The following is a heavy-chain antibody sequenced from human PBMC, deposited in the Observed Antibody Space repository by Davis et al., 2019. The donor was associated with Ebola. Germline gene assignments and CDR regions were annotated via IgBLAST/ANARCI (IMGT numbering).Heavy chain of an antibody. CDR1: GGSISSYY. D-gene: IGHD5-18*01. CDR3: ARARYRGDYFDY. Sequence: PSETLSLTCTVSGGSISSYYWSWIRQPPGKGLEWIGYIYYSGSTNYNPSLKSRVTMSVDTSKNQFSLKLSSVTAADTAVYYCARARYRGDYFDYWGQGTLVTVSS. V-gene: IGHV4-59*12. CDR2: IYYSGST. J-gene: IGHJ4*02.